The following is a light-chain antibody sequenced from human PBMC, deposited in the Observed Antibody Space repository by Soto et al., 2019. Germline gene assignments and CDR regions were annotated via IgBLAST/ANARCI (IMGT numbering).Light chain of an antibody. Sequence: QSALTQPASVSGSPGQSITISCTGTSSDVGGYTYVSWYQQHPGKAPKLMIYDVSNRPSGVSNRFSGSKSGNTASLTISGLQAEDEADYYCSSYTGSSTLVVFGGGTQLTVL. CDR1: SSDVGGYTY. CDR2: DVS. CDR3: SSYTGSSTLVV. V-gene: IGLV2-14*01. J-gene: IGLJ2*01.